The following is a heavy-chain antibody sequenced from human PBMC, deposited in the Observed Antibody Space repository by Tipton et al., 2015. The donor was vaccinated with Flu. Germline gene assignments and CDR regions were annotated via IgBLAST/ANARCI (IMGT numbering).Heavy chain of an antibody. CDR2: IYYSGST. V-gene: IGHV4-39*07. CDR3: ARGYYYGSGSSPFDY. Sequence: LRLSCTVSGGSISSSSYYWGWIRQPPGKGLEWIGSIYYSGSTYYNPSLKSRVTISVDTSKNQFSLKLSSVTAADTAVYYCARGYYYGSGSSPFDYWGQGTLVTVSS. CDR1: GGSISSSSYY. J-gene: IGHJ4*02. D-gene: IGHD3-10*01.